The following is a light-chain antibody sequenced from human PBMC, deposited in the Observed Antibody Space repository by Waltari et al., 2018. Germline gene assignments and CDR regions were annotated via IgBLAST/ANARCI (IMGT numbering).Light chain of an antibody. V-gene: IGKV1-5*01. Sequence: DIQMTQSPATLSASVGDRVTITCRASQSVSYWLAWYQQKPGKGPKLLIYDASSLESGVPSRFSGSGSGTEFTLTINSLQTDDFATYYCQQYNSYSYTFGQGTKLEI. CDR1: QSVSYW. CDR2: DAS. CDR3: QQYNSYSYT. J-gene: IGKJ2*01.